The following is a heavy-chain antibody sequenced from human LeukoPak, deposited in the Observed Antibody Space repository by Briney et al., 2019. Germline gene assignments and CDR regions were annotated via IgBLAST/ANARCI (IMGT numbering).Heavy chain of an antibody. CDR2: MNPNSGNT. CDR1: GYTFTSYD. D-gene: IGHD3-3*01. V-gene: IGHV1-8*01. CDR3: ARVTIFGVVIVENWFDH. Sequence: ASVKVSCKASGYTFTSYDINWVRQATGQGLEWMGWMNPNSGNTGYAQKFQGRVTMTRNTSISTAYMELSSLRSEDTAVYYCARVTIFGVVIVENWFDHWGQGTLVTVSS. J-gene: IGHJ5*02.